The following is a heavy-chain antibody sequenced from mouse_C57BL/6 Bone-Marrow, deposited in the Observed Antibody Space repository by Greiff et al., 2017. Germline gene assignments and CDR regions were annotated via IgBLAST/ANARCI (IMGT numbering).Heavy chain of an antibody. CDR1: GFNFKDYY. D-gene: IGHD1-1*01. V-gene: IGHV14-2*01. CDR2: IDPEDGET. CDR3: ARMYYYGSSPFFDF. Sequence: VQLQQSGAELVKPGASVKLSCTASGFNFKDYYMHWVKQRTEQGLEWIGRIDPEDGETKYAPKFQGKATLTADTSSNTAYLQLSSLTSEDTAVYYCARMYYYGSSPFFDFWGQGTALTVSA. J-gene: IGHJ2*01.